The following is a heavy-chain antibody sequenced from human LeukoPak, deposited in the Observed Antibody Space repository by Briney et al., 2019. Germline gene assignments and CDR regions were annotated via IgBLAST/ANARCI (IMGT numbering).Heavy chain of an antibody. CDR2: ISYDGSNK. V-gene: IGHV3-30*18. CDR1: GFTFSSYG. D-gene: IGHD6-19*01. Sequence: GSLRLSCAASGFTFSSYGMYWVRQAPGKGLEWVAVISYDGSNKYYADSVKGRFTISRDNSKNTLYLQMNSLRAEDTAVYYCAKDRRSGWGNLDYWGQGTLVTVSS. J-gene: IGHJ4*02. CDR3: AKDRRSGWGNLDY.